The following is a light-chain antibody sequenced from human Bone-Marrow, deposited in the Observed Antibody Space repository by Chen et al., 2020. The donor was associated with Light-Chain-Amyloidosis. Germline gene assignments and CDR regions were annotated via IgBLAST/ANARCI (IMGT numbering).Light chain of an antibody. J-gene: IGKJ5*01. Sequence: EIVMTQSPASVTVSPGESVTLSCRARQSVRSNLAWYQQRPGQAPRLLISAASNRASNVPVRFSGSGSWTEFTLTISTLQSEDFAVYYCQQYHDWPPITFGQGTRLEIK. V-gene: IGKV3-15*01. CDR1: QSVRSN. CDR3: QQYHDWPPIT. CDR2: AAS.